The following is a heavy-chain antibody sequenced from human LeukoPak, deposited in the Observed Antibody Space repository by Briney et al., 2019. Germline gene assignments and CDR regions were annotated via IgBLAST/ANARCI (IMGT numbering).Heavy chain of an antibody. CDR3: AKDLTYYYGLGSSTNAFDI. Sequence: GRSLRLSCAASGLTFRNYGMHWVRQAPGKGLEWVAITYYDGSLKYYADSVKGRFTISKDNSKNTLYLQMNSLRAEDTALYYCAKDLTYYYGLGSSTNAFDIWGQGTMVTVSS. J-gene: IGHJ3*02. CDR2: TYYDGSLK. D-gene: IGHD3-10*01. CDR1: GLTFRNYG. V-gene: IGHV3-33*03.